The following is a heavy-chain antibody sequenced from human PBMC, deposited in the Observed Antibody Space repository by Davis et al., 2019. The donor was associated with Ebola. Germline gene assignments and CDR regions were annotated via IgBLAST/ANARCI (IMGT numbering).Heavy chain of an antibody. J-gene: IGHJ6*04. CDR2: IIPIFGTA. Sequence: SVKVSCKASGGTFSSYAISWVRQAPGQGLEWMGGIIPIFGTANYAQKFQGRVTITADESTSTAYMELSSLRSEDTAVYYCARSLLLWFGELLSADYYGMDVWGKGTTVTVSS. V-gene: IGHV1-69*13. D-gene: IGHD3-10*01. CDR1: GGTFSSYA. CDR3: ARSLLLWFGELLSADYYGMDV.